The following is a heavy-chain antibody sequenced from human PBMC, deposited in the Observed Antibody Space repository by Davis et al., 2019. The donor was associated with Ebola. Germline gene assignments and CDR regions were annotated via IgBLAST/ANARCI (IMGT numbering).Heavy chain of an antibody. CDR2: ISGYNGKT. CDR1: GYKFPSYY. J-gene: IGHJ4*02. D-gene: IGHD7-27*01. Sequence: ASVKVSCKASGYKFPSYYIAWVRQAPGRGLEWMGWISGYNGKTKYAERYQGRVSMTTDTSTSTAYMELSSLRSEDAAVYYCARENWGMDYWGQGTLVTVSS. V-gene: IGHV1-18*01. CDR3: ARENWGMDY.